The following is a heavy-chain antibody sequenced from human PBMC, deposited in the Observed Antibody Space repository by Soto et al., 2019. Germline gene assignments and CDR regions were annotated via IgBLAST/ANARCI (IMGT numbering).Heavy chain of an antibody. J-gene: IGHJ4*02. CDR1: GFTFRSYA. V-gene: IGHV3-23*01. Sequence: GGALRLSCVASGFTFRSYAMSWVRQAPGKGLEWVSGISGSGGSTYYADSVKGRFTISRDNSNNTLYLQMNSLRAEDTAVYYCAKDWGGGFGKYYFGYWGQGTLVTVSS. CDR2: ISGSGGST. CDR3: AKDWGGGFGKYYFGY. D-gene: IGHD3-10*01.